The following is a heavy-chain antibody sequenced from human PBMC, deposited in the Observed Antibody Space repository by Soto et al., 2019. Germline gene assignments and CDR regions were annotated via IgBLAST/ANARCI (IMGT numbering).Heavy chain of an antibody. Sequence: QVQLVESGGGVVQPGRSLRLSCAASGFTFSSYAMHWVRQAPGKGLEWVAVISYDGSNKYYADSVKGRFTISRDNYKNTLYLQMNSLRAEDTAVYYCAREGVCSSTSCYRGIFDYWGQGTLVTVSS. CDR3: AREGVCSSTSCYRGIFDY. CDR1: GFTFSSYA. V-gene: IGHV3-30-3*01. CDR2: ISYDGSNK. J-gene: IGHJ4*02. D-gene: IGHD2-2*02.